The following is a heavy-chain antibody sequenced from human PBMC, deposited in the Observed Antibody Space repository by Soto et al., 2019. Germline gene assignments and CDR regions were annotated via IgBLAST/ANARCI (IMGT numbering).Heavy chain of an antibody. CDR2: MSPDSGNA. CDR1: GYTFTDYD. Sequence: QVQVVQSRAEVKKPGASVKFSCKTSGYTFTDYDINWVRQAAGQGLEYMGWMSPDSGNAGYAQQFQGRVTMTSNTSISTAYMELSGLRSEDTAVYFCEVTTGYWGQGTMVTVSS. CDR3: EVTTGY. D-gene: IGHD2-21*02. V-gene: IGHV1-8*01. J-gene: IGHJ4*02.